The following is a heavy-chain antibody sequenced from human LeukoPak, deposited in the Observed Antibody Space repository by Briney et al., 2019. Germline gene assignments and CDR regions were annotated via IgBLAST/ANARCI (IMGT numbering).Heavy chain of an antibody. D-gene: IGHD2-15*01. CDR2: IIDGGGAT. J-gene: IGHJ6*03. CDR1: GFTFSNYA. Sequence: PGGSLRLSCAASGFTFSNYAMSWVRQAPGKGPEWVTFIIDGGGATYYADSVRGRFTISRDNSKNTLYLQMDTLRAEDTALYYCAKGGGTSSSYYMDVWGKGTPVTVSS. V-gene: IGHV3-23*01. CDR3: AKGGGTSSSYYMDV.